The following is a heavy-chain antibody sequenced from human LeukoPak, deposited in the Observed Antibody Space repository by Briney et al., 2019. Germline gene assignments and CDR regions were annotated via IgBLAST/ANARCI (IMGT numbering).Heavy chain of an antibody. CDR3: ARGSDFWSRHLDY. D-gene: IGHD3-3*01. CDR2: IYYSGST. V-gene: IGHV4-31*03. CDR1: GGSISSGGYY. J-gene: IGHJ4*02. Sequence: SETLSLTCTVSGGSISSGGYYWSWIRQHPGKGLEWIGYIYYSGSTYYNPSLKSRVTISVDTSKNQFSLKLSSVTAADTAVYYCARGSDFWSRHLDYWGQGTLVTVSS.